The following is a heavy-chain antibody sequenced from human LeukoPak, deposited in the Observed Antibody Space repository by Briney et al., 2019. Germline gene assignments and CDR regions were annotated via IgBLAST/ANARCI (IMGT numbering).Heavy chain of an antibody. V-gene: IGHV3-21*01. J-gene: IGHJ5*02. CDR2: ISSSSSDI. CDR1: GFIFSSYT. D-gene: IGHD2-15*01. Sequence: PGGSLRLSCAASGFIFSSYTMNWVRQAPGKGLEWVSSISSSSSDIYYADSVKGRFTISRDNAKNSLYLQMNSLRAEDTAVYYCARERAGVAATNNWFDPWGQGTLVTVSS. CDR3: ARERAGVAATNNWFDP.